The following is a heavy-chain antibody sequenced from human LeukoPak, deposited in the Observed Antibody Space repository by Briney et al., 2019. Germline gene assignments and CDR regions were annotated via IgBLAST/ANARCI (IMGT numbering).Heavy chain of an antibody. CDR1: GFTFSSYS. CDR3: AFVGHGDNPRVY. V-gene: IGHV3-23*01. CDR2: ISNTGGST. J-gene: IGHJ4*02. Sequence: PGGSLRLSCAASGFTFSSYSMNWVRQAPGKGLEWVSGISNTGGSTYYADSVKGRFTISRDNSKNTLYLQMNSLRAEDTAVYYCAFVGHGDNPRVYWGQGTLVTVSS. D-gene: IGHD4-23*01.